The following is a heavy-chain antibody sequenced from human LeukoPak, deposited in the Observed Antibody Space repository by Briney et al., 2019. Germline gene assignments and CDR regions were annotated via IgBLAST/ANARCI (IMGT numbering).Heavy chain of an antibody. CDR1: GYSISSGYY. CDR2: IYYSGST. CDR3: ARSIVVVTAGPRSYAFDI. J-gene: IGHJ3*02. D-gene: IGHD2-21*02. Sequence: PSETLSLTCTVSGYSISSGYYWGWIRQPPGKGLEWIGYIYYSGSTYYNPSLKSRVTISVDTSKNQFSLKLSSVTAADTAVYYCARSIVVVTAGPRSYAFDIWGQGTMVTVSS. V-gene: IGHV4-38-2*02.